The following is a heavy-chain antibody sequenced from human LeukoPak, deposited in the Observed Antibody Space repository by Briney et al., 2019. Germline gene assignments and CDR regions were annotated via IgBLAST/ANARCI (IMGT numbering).Heavy chain of an antibody. J-gene: IGHJ4*02. D-gene: IGHD5-18*01. CDR1: GFTFDDYA. V-gene: IGHV3-43*02. CDR3: AKTLRGYTYGY. Sequence: GGSLRLSCAASGFTFDDYAMHWVRQAPGKGLEWVSLISGDGGSTYYADSVKGRFTISRDNSKNSLYLQMNSLRTDDTALYYCAKTLRGYTYGYWGQGTLVTVSS. CDR2: ISGDGGST.